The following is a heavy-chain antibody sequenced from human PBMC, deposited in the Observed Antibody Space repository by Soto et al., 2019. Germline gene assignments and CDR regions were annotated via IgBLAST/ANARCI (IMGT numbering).Heavy chain of an antibody. D-gene: IGHD3-10*01. V-gene: IGHV3-23*01. Sequence: PGGSLRLSCAASGFTFSSYAMSWVRQAPGKGLEWVSAISGSGGSTYYADSVRGRFTISRDNSKNTLYLQMNSLRAEDTAVYYCAKPPYGSGPHYYFDYWGQGTLVTVSS. CDR1: GFTFSSYA. J-gene: IGHJ4*02. CDR2: ISGSGGST. CDR3: AKPPYGSGPHYYFDY.